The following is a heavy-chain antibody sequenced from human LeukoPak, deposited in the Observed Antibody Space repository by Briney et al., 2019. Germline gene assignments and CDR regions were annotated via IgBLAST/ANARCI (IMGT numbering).Heavy chain of an antibody. CDR2: ISGSGGST. V-gene: IGHV3-23*01. D-gene: IGHD3-10*01. Sequence: PGGSLRLSCAASGFTFSSYAMSWVRQAPGKGLEWVSAISGSGGSTYYADSVKGRFTISRDNSKNTLYLQMNSLRAEETAVYYCSQGVRGVIGLGAFDIWGQGTMVTVSS. CDR3: SQGVRGVIGLGAFDI. J-gene: IGHJ3*02. CDR1: GFTFSSYA.